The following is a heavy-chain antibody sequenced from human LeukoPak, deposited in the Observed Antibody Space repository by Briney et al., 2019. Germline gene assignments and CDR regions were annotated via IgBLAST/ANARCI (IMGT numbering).Heavy chain of an antibody. CDR3: ARDQGWSGSLVDY. V-gene: IGHV3-30-3*01. CDR1: GFTFSSYA. J-gene: IGHJ4*02. CDR2: ISYDRSNK. D-gene: IGHD1-26*01. Sequence: GGSLRLSCAASGFTFSSYAMHWVRPAPAKGLAWVAVISYDRSNKYYADSVKGRFTISRDNSKNTLYLQMNSLRAEDTAVYYCARDQGWSGSLVDYWGQGTLVTVSS.